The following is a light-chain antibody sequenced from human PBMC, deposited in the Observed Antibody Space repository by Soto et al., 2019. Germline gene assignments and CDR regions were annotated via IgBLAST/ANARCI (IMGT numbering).Light chain of an antibody. V-gene: IGKV3-11*01. CDR2: DAS. J-gene: IGKJ5*01. CDR3: QQRSNWPPT. CDR1: QSVSSY. Sequence: ELVLTQSPATLSLSPGERATLSCRASQSVSSYLAWYQQKPGQAPRLLIYDASNRATGIPARFSGRGSGTDFTLTISSLEPEDFAVYYCQQRSNWPPTFGQGTRLEIK.